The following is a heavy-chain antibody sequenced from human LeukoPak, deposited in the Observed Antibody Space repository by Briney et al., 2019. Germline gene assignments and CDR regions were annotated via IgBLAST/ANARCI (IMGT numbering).Heavy chain of an antibody. CDR3: ARSGRHYGSGSYSPYYYYMDV. Sequence: GASVKVSCKASGYTFTSYDINWVRQATGQGLEWMGWMNPNSGNTGYAQKFQGRVTMTRNTSISTAYMELSSLRSEDTAVYYCARSGRHYGSGSYSPYYYYMDVWGKGTTVTISS. CDR2: MNPNSGNT. D-gene: IGHD3-10*01. J-gene: IGHJ6*03. V-gene: IGHV1-8*01. CDR1: GYTFTSYD.